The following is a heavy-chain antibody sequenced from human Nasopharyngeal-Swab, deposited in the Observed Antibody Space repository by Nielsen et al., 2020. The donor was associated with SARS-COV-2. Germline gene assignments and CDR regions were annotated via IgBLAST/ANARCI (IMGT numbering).Heavy chain of an antibody. CDR1: GGSISNYY. V-gene: IGHV4-59*01. Sequence: SETLSLTCTVSGGSISNYYWSWIRQPPGKRLEWIGYIYNSGRTTDYNPSLKSRVTISLDTSKNQFSLKLSSVTAADTAVYYCAREIASYYYDSSGYYYPDYYYYGMDVWGQGTTVTVSS. CDR2: IYNSGRTT. CDR3: AREIASYYYDSSGYYYPDYYYYGMDV. J-gene: IGHJ6*02. D-gene: IGHD3-22*01.